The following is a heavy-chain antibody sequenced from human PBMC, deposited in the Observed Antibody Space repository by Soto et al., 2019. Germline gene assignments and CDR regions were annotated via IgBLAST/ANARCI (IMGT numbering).Heavy chain of an antibody. CDR1: GFTFSSYA. J-gene: IGHJ4*02. D-gene: IGHD3-9*01. Sequence: GGSLRLSCAASGFTFSSYAMSWVRQAPGKGLEWVSAISGSGGSTYYADSVKGRFTISRDNSKNTLYLQMNSLRAEDTAVYYCAKSRRGPTTGPSGGFDYWGQGTLVTVSS. CDR2: ISGSGGST. CDR3: AKSRRGPTTGPSGGFDY. V-gene: IGHV3-23*01.